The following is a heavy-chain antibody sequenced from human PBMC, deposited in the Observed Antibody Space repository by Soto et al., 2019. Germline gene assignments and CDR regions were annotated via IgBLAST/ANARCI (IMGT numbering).Heavy chain of an antibody. J-gene: IGHJ5*02. CDR2: INHSGST. Sequence: PSETLSLTCAVYGGSFSGYYWSWIRQPPGKGLEWIGEINHSGSTNYNPSLKSRVTISVDTSKNQFSLKLSSVTAADTAVYYCARAPIQQQLVPFWFDPWGQGTLVTVSS. V-gene: IGHV4-34*01. CDR3: ARAPIQQQLVPFWFDP. D-gene: IGHD6-13*01. CDR1: GGSFSGYY.